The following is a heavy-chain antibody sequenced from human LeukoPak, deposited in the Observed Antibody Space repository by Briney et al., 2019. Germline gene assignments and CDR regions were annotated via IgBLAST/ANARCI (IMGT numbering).Heavy chain of an antibody. CDR1: GFTFSSYS. CDR2: ISSSSTTI. CDR3: ARGVYSYGQKYDTFDV. Sequence: PGGSLRLSCAASGFTFSSYSTNWVRQAPGKGLEWVSYISSSSTTIFYADSVKGRFTISRDNAKNSLYLQMNSLRAEDTAVYYCARGVYSYGQKYDTFDVWGRGTMVTVSS. V-gene: IGHV3-48*01. J-gene: IGHJ3*01. D-gene: IGHD5-18*01.